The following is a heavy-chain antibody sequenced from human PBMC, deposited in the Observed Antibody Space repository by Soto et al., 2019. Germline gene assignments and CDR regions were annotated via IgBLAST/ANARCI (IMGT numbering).Heavy chain of an antibody. Sequence: PSGTPSPPSPVSGGPLRRYYLGWVRQPPGDGLEWIGYMYNTGSTVYNPPFKSRVTISVDTSKNQFSLKLNSVTAADTAVYYCARDLWGYCGTDCYPLDVWGQGTTVTVSS. J-gene: IGHJ6*02. V-gene: IGHV4-59*01. CDR2: MYNTGST. CDR1: GGPLRRYY. CDR3: ARDLWGYCGTDCYPLDV. D-gene: IGHD2-21*02.